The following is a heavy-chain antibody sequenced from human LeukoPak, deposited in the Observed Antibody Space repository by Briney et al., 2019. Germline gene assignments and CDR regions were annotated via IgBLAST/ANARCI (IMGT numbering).Heavy chain of an antibody. CDR3: ARARLTTVTTFHFDY. V-gene: IGHV3-33*01. D-gene: IGHD4-17*01. Sequence: PGGSLRLSCAASGFTFSTYAMHWVRQAPGKGLEWVAVIWSDSTNKYYADSVRGRFTISRDNSKNTLYLQMSSLRAEDTAMYYCARARLTTVTTFHFDYWGQGTLVTVSS. CDR2: IWSDSTNK. CDR1: GFTFSTYA. J-gene: IGHJ4*02.